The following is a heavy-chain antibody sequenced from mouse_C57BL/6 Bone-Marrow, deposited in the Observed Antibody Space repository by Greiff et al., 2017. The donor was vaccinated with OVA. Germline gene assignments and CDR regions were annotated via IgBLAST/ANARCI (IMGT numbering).Heavy chain of an antibody. V-gene: IGHV10-1*01. J-gene: IGHJ1*03. CDR1: GFSFNTYA. D-gene: IGHD1-1*01. Sequence: EVKLMESGGGLVQPKGSLKLSCAASGFSFNTYAMNWVRQAPGKGLEWVARIRSKSNNYATYYADSVKDRFTISRDDSESMLYLQMNALRAEDSATYYCARYWYYGPWYFDVWGTGTTVTVSS. CDR2: IRSKSNNYAT. CDR3: ARYWYYGPWYFDV.